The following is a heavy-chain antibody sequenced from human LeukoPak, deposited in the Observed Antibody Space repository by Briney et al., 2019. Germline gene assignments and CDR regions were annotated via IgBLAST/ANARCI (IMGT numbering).Heavy chain of an antibody. Sequence: PGGSLRLSCAASGFTVSSNYMSWVRQAPGKGLEWVSVIYSGGSTYYADSVKGRFTISRDNSKNTLYLQMNSLRAEDTAVYYCARESYCSSTSCFHNWFDPWGQGTLVTVSS. CDR3: ARESYCSSTSCFHNWFDP. D-gene: IGHD2-2*01. V-gene: IGHV3-53*01. CDR1: GFTVSSNY. CDR2: IYSGGST. J-gene: IGHJ5*02.